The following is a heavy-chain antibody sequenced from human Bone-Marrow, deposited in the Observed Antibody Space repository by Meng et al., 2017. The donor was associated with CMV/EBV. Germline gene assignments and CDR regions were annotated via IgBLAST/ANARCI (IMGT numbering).Heavy chain of an antibody. J-gene: IGHJ4*02. CDR3: ARYQNSYQLLYRWGGFDY. CDR1: GFTFSSYS. D-gene: IGHD2-2*02. CDR2: ISYDGSNK. Sequence: GESLKISCAASGFTFSSYSMNWVRQAPGKGLEWVAVISYDGSNKYYADSVKGRFTISRDNSKNTLYLQMNSLRAEDTAVYYCARYQNSYQLLYRWGGFDYWGQGTLVTVSS. V-gene: IGHV3-30*03.